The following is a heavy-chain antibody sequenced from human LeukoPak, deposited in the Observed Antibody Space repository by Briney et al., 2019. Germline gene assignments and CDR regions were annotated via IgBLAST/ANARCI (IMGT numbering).Heavy chain of an antibody. J-gene: IGHJ4*02. V-gene: IGHV3-21*01. Sequence: GGSLRLSCAASGFTFSSYTMNWVRQAPGKGLEWVSSISSSSSYIYSADSVKGRFTISRDNAKNSLYLQMNSLRAEDTAVYYCASLSRWSVDYWGQGTLVTVSS. CDR3: ASLSRWSVDY. D-gene: IGHD6-13*01. CDR1: GFTFSSYT. CDR2: ISSSSSYI.